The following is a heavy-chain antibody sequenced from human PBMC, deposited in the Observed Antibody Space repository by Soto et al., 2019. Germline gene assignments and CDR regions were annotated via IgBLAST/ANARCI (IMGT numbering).Heavy chain of an antibody. CDR1: GGSISSYY. CDR2: IYYSGST. V-gene: IGHV4-59*01. Sequence: SETLSLTCTVSGGSISSYYWSWIRQPPGKGLEWIGYIYYSGSTNYNPSLKSRVTISVDTSKNQFSLKLSSVTAADTAVYYCARLPYCSGGSCYSYYYYYYGMDVWGQGTTVTVS. J-gene: IGHJ6*02. CDR3: ARLPYCSGGSCYSYYYYYYGMDV. D-gene: IGHD2-15*01.